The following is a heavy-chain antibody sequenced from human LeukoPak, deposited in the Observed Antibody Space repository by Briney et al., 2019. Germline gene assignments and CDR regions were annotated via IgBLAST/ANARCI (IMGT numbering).Heavy chain of an antibody. Sequence: SETLSLTCTVSGGSISSSSYYWGWIRQPPGKGLEWIGSIYYSGSTYYNPTLKSRVTISVDTSKNQFSLKLSSVTAADTAVYYCARLGSHQQWPTPFDYWGQGTLVTVSS. D-gene: IGHD6-19*01. CDR2: IYYSGST. CDR3: ARLGSHQQWPTPFDY. J-gene: IGHJ4*02. V-gene: IGHV4-39*07. CDR1: GGSISSSSYY.